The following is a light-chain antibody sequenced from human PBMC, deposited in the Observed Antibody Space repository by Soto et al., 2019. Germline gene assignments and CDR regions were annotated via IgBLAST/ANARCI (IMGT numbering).Light chain of an antibody. CDR2: EGS. Sequence: QSALTQPASVSGSPGQSITISCTGTSSDVGSYNLVSWYQQHPGKAPKLMIYEGSKRPSWVSNRFSGSKSGNTASLTISGLQAEDEADYYCCSYAGSSTSVVFGGGTKVTVL. CDR3: CSYAGSSTSVV. CDR1: SSDVGSYNL. J-gene: IGLJ2*01. V-gene: IGLV2-23*01.